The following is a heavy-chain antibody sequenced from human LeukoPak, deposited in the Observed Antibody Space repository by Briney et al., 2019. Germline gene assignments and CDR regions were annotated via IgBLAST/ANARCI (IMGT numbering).Heavy chain of an antibody. CDR1: GGSFSGYY. CDR2: TNHSRST. Sequence: PSETLSLTCAVYGGSFSGYYWSWIRQPPGKGLEWIGETNHSRSTNYNPSLKSRVTISVDTSKNQFSRKLSSVTAADTAVYYRARGVPSSYDFWSGYLNWFDPWGQGTLVTVSS. CDR3: ARGVPSSYDFWSGYLNWFDP. V-gene: IGHV4-34*01. J-gene: IGHJ5*02. D-gene: IGHD3-3*01.